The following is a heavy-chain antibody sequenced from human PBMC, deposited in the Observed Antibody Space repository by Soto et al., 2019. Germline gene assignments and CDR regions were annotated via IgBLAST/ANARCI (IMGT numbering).Heavy chain of an antibody. V-gene: IGHV1-8*01. CDR2: MNPNSGNT. J-gene: IGHJ5*02. D-gene: IGHD1-26*01. CDR3: ARERNWLDP. Sequence: QVQLVQSGAEVKKPRASVKVSGKAAGYTFSSYDINWVRQATGQGLEWMGWMNPNSGNTAYAQKFQGRVSMTRNTSISTAYMELSSLRSEYTAVYYCARERNWLDPWGQGTLVTVSS. CDR1: GYTFSSYD.